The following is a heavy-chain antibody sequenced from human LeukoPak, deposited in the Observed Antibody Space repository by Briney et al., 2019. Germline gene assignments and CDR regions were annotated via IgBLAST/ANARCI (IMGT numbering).Heavy chain of an antibody. D-gene: IGHD6-19*01. CDR3: ARCVSQWLVHPLNY. Sequence: EASVKVSCKASGYTFTGYYMHWVRQAPGQGLEWMGWINPNSGGTNYAQKFQGRVTMTKDTSISTAYMELSRLRSDDTAVYYCARCVSQWLVHPLNYWGQGTLVTVSS. CDR1: GYTFTGYY. J-gene: IGHJ4*02. V-gene: IGHV1-2*02. CDR2: INPNSGGT.